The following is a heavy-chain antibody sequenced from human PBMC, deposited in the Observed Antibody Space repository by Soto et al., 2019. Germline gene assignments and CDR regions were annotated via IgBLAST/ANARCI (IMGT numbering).Heavy chain of an antibody. CDR2: INHSGST. V-gene: IGHV4-34*01. CDR1: GGSFSGYY. Sequence: PSETLSLTCAVYGGSFSGYYWSWIRQPPGKGLEWIGEINHSGSTNYNPSLKSRVTISVDTSKNQFSLKLSSVTAADTAVYYCARFYYDSSGYYYYYYYGMDVWGQGTTVTVSS. D-gene: IGHD3-22*01. J-gene: IGHJ6*02. CDR3: ARFYYDSSGYYYYYYYGMDV.